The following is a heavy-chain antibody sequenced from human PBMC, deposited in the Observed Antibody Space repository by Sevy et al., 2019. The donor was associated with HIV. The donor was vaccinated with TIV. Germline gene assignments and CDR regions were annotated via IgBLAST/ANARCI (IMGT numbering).Heavy chain of an antibody. J-gene: IGHJ5*02. Sequence: SETLSLTCTVSGGSISSSSYYWGWIRQPPGKGLEWIGSIYYSGSTYYNPSLKSRVTISVDTFKNQFSMKLSSVTAADTVVYYCARHPGRAIVVVPAAICFEICWFDPWGQGTLVTVSS. CDR3: ARHPGRAIVVVPAAICFEICWFDP. D-gene: IGHD2-2*01. CDR2: IYYSGST. V-gene: IGHV4-39*01. CDR1: GGSISSSSYY.